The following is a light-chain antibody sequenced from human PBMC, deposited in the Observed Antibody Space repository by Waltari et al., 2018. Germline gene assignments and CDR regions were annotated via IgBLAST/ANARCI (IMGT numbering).Light chain of an antibody. CDR2: EVS. Sequence: HSALTQPASVSRSPGTSITTPCTGTISDVAGYNLLSWYQQHTGKAPKLMIYEVSKRPSGVSNRFSGSMSSTTASLTISGLQAEDEADYYCCSYAGSSTWVFGGGTKLTVL. CDR3: CSYAGSSTWV. V-gene: IGLV2-23*02. CDR1: ISDVAGYNL. J-gene: IGLJ3*02.